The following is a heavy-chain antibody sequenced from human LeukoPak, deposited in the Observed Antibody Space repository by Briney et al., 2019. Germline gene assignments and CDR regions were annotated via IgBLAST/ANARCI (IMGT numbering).Heavy chain of an antibody. J-gene: IGHJ6*02. CDR3: ARHGLGYCSSTSCSDYYYYGMDV. CDR2: IYPGDSDT. CDR1: GYSFTSYW. V-gene: IGHV5-51*01. D-gene: IGHD2-2*01. Sequence: GEPLKISCKGSGYSFTSYWIGWVRQMPGKGLEWMGIIYPGDSDTRYSPSFQGQVTISADKSISTAYLQWSSLKASDTAMYYCARHGLGYCSSTSCSDYYYYGMDVWGQGTTVTVSS.